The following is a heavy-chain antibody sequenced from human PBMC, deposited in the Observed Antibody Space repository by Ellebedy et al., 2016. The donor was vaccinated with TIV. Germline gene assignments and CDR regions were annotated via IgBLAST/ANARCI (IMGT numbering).Heavy chain of an antibody. CDR1: GGSISPYY. Sequence: MPSETLSLTCTVSGGSISPYYWGWIRQPPGKGLEWIGSIYYSGSTYYNPSLKSRVTISVDTSKNQFSLNLSSVTAADTAVYYCASTYADEFDYWGQGTLVTASS. D-gene: IGHD4-17*01. V-gene: IGHV4-39*01. CDR2: IYYSGST. CDR3: ASTYADEFDY. J-gene: IGHJ4*02.